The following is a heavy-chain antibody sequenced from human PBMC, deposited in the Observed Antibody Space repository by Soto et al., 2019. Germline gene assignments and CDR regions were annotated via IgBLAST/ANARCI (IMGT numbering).Heavy chain of an antibody. CDR2: INHRGST. J-gene: IGHJ3*02. CDR1: GGSFIYYQ. V-gene: IGHV4-34*01. Sequence: SETLSLTCAVSGGSFIYYQWSWIRQPPGKGLERIGEINHRGSTNYNPSLQSRATISIDTSSHQFSLKLSSVTAADTAVYYRARRPDGFDIWSQGTMVTVSS. CDR3: ARRPDGFDI.